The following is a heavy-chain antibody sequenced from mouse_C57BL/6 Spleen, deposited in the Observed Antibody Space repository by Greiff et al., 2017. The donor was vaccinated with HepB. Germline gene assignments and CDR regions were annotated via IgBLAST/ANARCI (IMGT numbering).Heavy chain of an antibody. Sequence: EVQLQQSGPELVKPGASVKMSCKASGYTFTDYNMHWVKQSHGKSLEWIGYINPNNGGTSYNQKFKGKATLTVNKSSSTAYMELRSLTSEDSAVYYCARLDSSGYPYYYAMDYWGQGTSVTVSS. CDR3: ARLDSSGYPYYYAMDY. CDR1: GYTFTDYN. J-gene: IGHJ4*01. V-gene: IGHV1-22*01. D-gene: IGHD3-2*02. CDR2: INPNNGGT.